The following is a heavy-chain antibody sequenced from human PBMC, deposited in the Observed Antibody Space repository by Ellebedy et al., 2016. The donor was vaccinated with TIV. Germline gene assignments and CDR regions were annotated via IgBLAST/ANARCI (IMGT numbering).Heavy chain of an antibody. D-gene: IGHD3-10*01. CDR2: IRYDGSNK. Sequence: GESLKISCAASGFTFSSYGMHWVRQAPGKGLEWVAFIRYDGSNKYYADSVKGRFTISSDNSKNTLYLQMNSLRAEDTAVYYCARYYPDYWGQGTLVTVSS. J-gene: IGHJ4*02. CDR1: GFTFSSYG. CDR3: ARYYPDY. V-gene: IGHV3-30*02.